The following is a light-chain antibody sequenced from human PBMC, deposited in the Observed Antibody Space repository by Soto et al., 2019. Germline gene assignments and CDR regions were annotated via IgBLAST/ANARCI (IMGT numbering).Light chain of an antibody. CDR1: RRISSAY. CDR3: LHSGNSPLT. V-gene: IGKV3-20*01. CDR2: GAS. Sequence: EVVLTQSPGTLSLSPGERATLSCRASRRISSAYLAWYQQKPGQAPRLLIYGASTRATDIPDRFTGSGSATDFPLIIRRLEPEDFAVYYCLHSGNSPLTFGQGTRLEIK. J-gene: IGKJ2*01.